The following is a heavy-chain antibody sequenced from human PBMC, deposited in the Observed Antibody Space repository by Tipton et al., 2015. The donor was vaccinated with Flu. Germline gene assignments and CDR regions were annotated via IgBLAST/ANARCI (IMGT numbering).Heavy chain of an antibody. CDR2: IYHSGST. CDR1: GYSISSGYY. Sequence: TLSLTCTVSGYSISSGYYWGWIRQPPGKGLEWIGSIYHSGSTYYNPSLKSRVTISVDTSKNQFSLKLSSVTAADTAVYYCARAASGSYSFYYYGMDVWGQGP. J-gene: IGHJ6*02. CDR3: ARAASGSYSFYYYGMDV. D-gene: IGHD3-10*01. V-gene: IGHV4-38-2*02.